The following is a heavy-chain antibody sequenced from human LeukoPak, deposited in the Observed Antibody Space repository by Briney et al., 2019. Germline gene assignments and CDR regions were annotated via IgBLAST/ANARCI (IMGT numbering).Heavy chain of an antibody. CDR1: GYTFTSYY. CDR3: ARDGVPSIVGSTRWYFDL. J-gene: IGHJ2*01. D-gene: IGHD1-26*01. Sequence: GASVKVSCKASGYTFTSYYMHWVRQAPGQGLEWMGIINPSGGSTSYAQKFQGRVTMTRDTSTSTVYMELSSLRSEDTAVYYCARDGVPSIVGSTRWYFDLWGRGTLVTVSS. CDR2: INPSGGST. V-gene: IGHV1-46*01.